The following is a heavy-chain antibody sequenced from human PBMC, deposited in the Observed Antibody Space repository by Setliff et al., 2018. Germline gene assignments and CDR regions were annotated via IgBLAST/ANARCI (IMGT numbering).Heavy chain of an antibody. CDR3: ARNAITGTTRKYYYYMDV. CDR2: TIPTLRLP. D-gene: IGHD1-7*01. CDR1: GYSFTDYY. V-gene: IGHV1-69*10. Sequence: GASVKVSCKASGYSFTDYYMHWVRQAPGQGPEWMGGTIPTLRLPNYAQMFQGRVTITADKSTGTAYMELSSLRSEDTAVYYCARNAITGTTRKYYYYMDVWGKGTTVTVSS. J-gene: IGHJ6*03.